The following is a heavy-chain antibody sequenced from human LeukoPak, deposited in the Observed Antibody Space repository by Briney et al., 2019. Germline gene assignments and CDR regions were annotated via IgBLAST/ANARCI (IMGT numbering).Heavy chain of an antibody. D-gene: IGHD5-12*01. CDR3: ARGATRFWVFDY. Sequence: SVKVSCKASGGTFSSYAISWVRQAPGQGLEWMGGIIPIFGTANYAQKFQGTVTITTDESTSTAYMELSSLRSEDTAVYYCARGATRFWVFDYWGQGTLVTVSS. CDR1: GGTFSSYA. J-gene: IGHJ4*02. V-gene: IGHV1-69*05. CDR2: IIPIFGTA.